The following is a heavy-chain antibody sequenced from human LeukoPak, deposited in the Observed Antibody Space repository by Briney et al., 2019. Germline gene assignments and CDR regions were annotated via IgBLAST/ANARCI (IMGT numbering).Heavy chain of an antibody. CDR1: GFTFTDWW. CDR2: IKSDGTGI. Sequence: GGSLRLSCAASGFTFTDWWMHWVRQAPGKGLEWVSRIKSDGTGITYAESVRGRFAISRDNAKNSVYLQMNSLRADDTAVYYCAKDLHDAAADYWGQGTLVTVSS. V-gene: IGHV3-74*01. D-gene: IGHD2-15*01. CDR3: AKDLHDAAADY. J-gene: IGHJ4*02.